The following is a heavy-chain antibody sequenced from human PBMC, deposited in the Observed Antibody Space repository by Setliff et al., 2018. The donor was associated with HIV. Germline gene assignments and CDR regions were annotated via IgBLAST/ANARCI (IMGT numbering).Heavy chain of an antibody. D-gene: IGHD5-12*01. CDR3: ARDWDRNSGYDVRFDY. CDR1: AFTFSTYA. J-gene: IGHJ4*02. CDR2: ISSSSSYI. V-gene: IGHV3-21*01. Sequence: PGGSLRLSCAASAFTFSTYAMSWVRQAPGKWLEWVSSISSSSSYIYYADSVKARFTISRDNAKNSLYLQMNSLRAEDTAVYYCARDWDRNSGYDVRFDYRGQGTLVTVSS.